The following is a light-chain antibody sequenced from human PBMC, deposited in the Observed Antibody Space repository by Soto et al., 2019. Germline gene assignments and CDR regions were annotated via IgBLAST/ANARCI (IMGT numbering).Light chain of an antibody. CDR1: QSISANY. Sequence: EIVLTQSPGTLSLSPGERATLSCRASQSISANYLAWYQQEPGQAPRLLIYGASSRATGIPDRFSGSGSGTDFTLSISRLEPADVAVYYCQQYGSSPYTFGQGTKLEIK. CDR3: QQYGSSPYT. CDR2: GAS. V-gene: IGKV3-20*01. J-gene: IGKJ2*01.